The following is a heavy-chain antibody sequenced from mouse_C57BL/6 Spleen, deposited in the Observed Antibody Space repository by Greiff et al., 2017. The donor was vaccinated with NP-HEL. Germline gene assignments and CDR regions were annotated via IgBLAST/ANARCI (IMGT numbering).Heavy chain of an antibody. Sequence: EVKVEESGGGLVQPGGSMKLSCAASGFTFSDAWMDRVRQSPEKGLEWVAEIRNKANNHATYYAESVKGRFTISRDDSKSSFFLQMNSLRAEDTGIYYCTRGGSYYYGSSEYFDVWGTGTTVTVSS. CDR3: TRGGSYYYGSSEYFDV. V-gene: IGHV6-6*01. CDR1: GFTFSDAW. J-gene: IGHJ1*03. CDR2: IRNKANNHAT. D-gene: IGHD1-1*01.